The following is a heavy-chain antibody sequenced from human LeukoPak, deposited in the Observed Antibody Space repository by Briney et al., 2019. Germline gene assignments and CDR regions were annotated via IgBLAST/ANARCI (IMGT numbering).Heavy chain of an antibody. CDR3: ARVSSGWSDAFDI. V-gene: IGHV4-34*01. CDR2: INHSGST. D-gene: IGHD6-19*01. J-gene: IGHJ3*02. Sequence: SETLSLTCAVYGGSFSGYYWSWIRQPPGKGLEWIGEINHSGSTNYNPSLKSRVTISVDTSKNQFSLKLSSVTAADTAVYYCARVSSGWSDAFDIWSQGTMVTVSS. CDR1: GGSFSGYY.